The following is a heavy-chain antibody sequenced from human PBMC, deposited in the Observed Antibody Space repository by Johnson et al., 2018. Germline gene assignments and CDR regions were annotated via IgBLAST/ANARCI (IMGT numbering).Heavy chain of an antibody. CDR3: ASHDSSGYWRPDAFDI. CDR1: GGSISSYY. Sequence: QVQLVQSGPGLVKXSETLSLTCTVSGGSISSYYWSWIRQPPGKGLEWIGYIYYSGSTNYNPSLKSRVNISVDTSKNQFSLKLSSVTAADPAVYYCASHDSSGYWRPDAFDIWGQGTMVTVSS. D-gene: IGHD3-22*01. CDR2: IYYSGST. V-gene: IGHV4-59*01. J-gene: IGHJ3*02.